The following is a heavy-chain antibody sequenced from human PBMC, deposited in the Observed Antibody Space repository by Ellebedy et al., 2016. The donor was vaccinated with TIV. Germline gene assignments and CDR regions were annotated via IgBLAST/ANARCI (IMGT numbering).Heavy chain of an antibody. D-gene: IGHD6-13*01. Sequence: AASVKVSCKASGGTFSSYAISWARQAPGQGLEWMGGIIPIFGTANYAQKFQGRVTITADESTSTAYMELSSLRSEDTAVYYCARDLCLGGGRQQLVCYFDYWGQGTLVTVSS. J-gene: IGHJ4*02. CDR3: ARDLCLGGGRQQLVCYFDY. V-gene: IGHV1-69*13. CDR1: GGTFSSYA. CDR2: IIPIFGTA.